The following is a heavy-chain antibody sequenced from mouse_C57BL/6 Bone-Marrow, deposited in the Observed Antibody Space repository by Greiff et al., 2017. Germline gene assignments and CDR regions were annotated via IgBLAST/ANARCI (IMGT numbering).Heavy chain of an antibody. J-gene: IGHJ4*01. CDR3: ARRVIEDYAMGY. D-gene: IGHD2-2*01. CDR1: GFTFSDYG. V-gene: IGHV5-15*01. Sequence: EVQLVESGGGLVQPGGSLKLSCAASGFTFSDYGMAWVRQAPRKGPEWVAFISNLAYSIYYADTVTGRFTISRENAKKTLYLEMSSLRSEDTAMYYCARRVIEDYAMGYWGQGTSVTVSA. CDR2: ISNLAYSI.